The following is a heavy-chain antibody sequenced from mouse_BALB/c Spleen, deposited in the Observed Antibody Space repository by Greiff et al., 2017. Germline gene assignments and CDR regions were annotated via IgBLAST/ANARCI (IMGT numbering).Heavy chain of an antibody. V-gene: IGHV5-6-5*01. CDR3: ARGSGSSLFDY. CDR2: ISSGGST. J-gene: IGHJ2*01. D-gene: IGHD1-1*01. CDR1: GFTFSSYA. Sequence: EVQGVESGGGLVKPGGSLKLSCAASGFTFSSYAMSWVRQTPEKRLEWVASISSGGSTYYPDSVKGRFTISRDNARNILYLQMSSLRSEDTAMYYCARGSGSSLFDYWGQGTTLTVSS.